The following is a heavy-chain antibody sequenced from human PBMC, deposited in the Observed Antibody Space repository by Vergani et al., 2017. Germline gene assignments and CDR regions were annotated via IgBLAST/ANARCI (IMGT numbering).Heavy chain of an antibody. CDR2: ISWNSGSI. CDR1: GSTFDDYA. Sequence: EVQLVESGGGLVQPGRSLRLSCAASGSTFDDYAMHLVRQAPGKGLEWVSGISWNSGSIGYADSVKGRFTISRDNAKNSLYLQMNSLRAVETALYYCAKDHYDFWSGYPNLSPFDLWGRGTLVTVSS. CDR3: AKDHYDFWSGYPNLSPFDL. V-gene: IGHV3-9*01. J-gene: IGHJ2*01. D-gene: IGHD3-3*01.